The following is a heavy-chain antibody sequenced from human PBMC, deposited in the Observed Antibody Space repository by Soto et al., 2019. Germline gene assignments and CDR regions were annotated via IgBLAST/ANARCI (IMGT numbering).Heavy chain of an antibody. V-gene: IGHV4-59*01. Sequence: SETLSLTCTVSGGSISSYYWSWIRQPPGKGLEWIGYIYYSGSTNYNPSLKSRVTISVDTSKNQFSLKLSSVTAADTAVYYCAREPLEGLLPGPMDVWGKGTTVTVSS. J-gene: IGHJ6*03. CDR2: IYYSGST. CDR3: AREPLEGLLPGPMDV. CDR1: GGSISSYY. D-gene: IGHD3-3*01.